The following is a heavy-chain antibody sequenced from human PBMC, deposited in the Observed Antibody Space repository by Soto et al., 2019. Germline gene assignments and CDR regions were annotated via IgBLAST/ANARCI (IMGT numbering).Heavy chain of an antibody. CDR3: ARGWILSGSGVFDAFDI. CDR2: IIPIFGTA. Sequence: QVQLVQSGAEVKKPGSSVKVSCKASGGTFSSYAISWVRQAPGQGLEWMGGIIPIFGTANYAQKFQGRVTITADKSTRKAFMELSGLRSEDTAVYYCARGWILSGSGVFDAFDIWGQGTMVTVSS. V-gene: IGHV1-69*06. J-gene: IGHJ3*02. D-gene: IGHD2-15*01. CDR1: GGTFSSYA.